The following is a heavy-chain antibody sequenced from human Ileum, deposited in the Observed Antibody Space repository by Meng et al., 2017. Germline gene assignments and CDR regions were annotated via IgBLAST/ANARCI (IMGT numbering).Heavy chain of an antibody. CDR2: IYYSGST. CDR3: ARDRGGSYYFDY. D-gene: IGHD2-15*01. J-gene: IGHJ4*02. CDR1: GGSISIGDYY. Sequence: QVQLQESGPGLLKSSQTLSLTCTVSGGSISIGDYYWSWVRQPPGKGLEWIGYIYYSGSTYYNPSLESRAIMSVDTSKNHFSLKLSSVTAADTAVYYCARDRGGSYYFDYWGQGTLVTVSS. V-gene: IGHV4-30-4*01.